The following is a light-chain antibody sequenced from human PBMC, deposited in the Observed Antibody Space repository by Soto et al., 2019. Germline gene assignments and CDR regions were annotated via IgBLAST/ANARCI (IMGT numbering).Light chain of an antibody. J-gene: IGLJ2*01. Sequence: QSVLTQPPSVSAAPGQTVTISCSGTSSNIGTHYVSWYQHLPGTAPKLLIYDNNKRPSGIPDRFSGSKSGTSATLAITGLQTGDEADYYCGTWDSSLSGGGVVFGGGTKLTVL. CDR2: DNN. CDR3: GTWDSSLSGGGVV. V-gene: IGLV1-51*01. CDR1: SSNIGTHY.